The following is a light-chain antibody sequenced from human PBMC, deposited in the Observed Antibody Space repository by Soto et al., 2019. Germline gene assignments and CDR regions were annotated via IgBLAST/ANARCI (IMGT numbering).Light chain of an antibody. CDR3: QQYNNWWT. J-gene: IGKJ1*01. CDR1: ESVSSN. V-gene: IGKV3-15*01. Sequence: EIVMTQSPVALSMSPGERATLSCRAGESVSSNLAWYQQKPGQAPRLLIYGASTRATGVPARFTGSGSGTEFTLTISSLQFDDSAVYYCQQYNNWWTFGQRTKVAI. CDR2: GAS.